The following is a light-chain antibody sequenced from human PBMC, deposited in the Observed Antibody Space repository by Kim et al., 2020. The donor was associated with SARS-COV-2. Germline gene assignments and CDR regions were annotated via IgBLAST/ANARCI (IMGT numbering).Light chain of an antibody. J-gene: IGKJ4*01. V-gene: IGKV3-11*01. CDR1: HDVDIS. Sequence: PGERATLAVGASHDVDISLAWYQQTPGQPPRLLIYDAAMRAAGIPDKFSGSGSGTDFTLTIGSLAPEDFAIYYCQQRGSWPPALTFGGGTKVDIK. CDR3: QQRGSWPPALT. CDR2: DAA.